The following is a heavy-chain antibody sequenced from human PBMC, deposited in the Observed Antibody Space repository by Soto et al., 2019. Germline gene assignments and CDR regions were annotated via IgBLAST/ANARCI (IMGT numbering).Heavy chain of an antibody. D-gene: IGHD6-6*01. V-gene: IGHV5-51*01. CDR1: GYTFTIYW. J-gene: IGHJ6*02. Sequence: GESLKISCQVSGYTFTIYWIGWVRQMPGKGLEWMWIIYPSDSDTRYSPSFQGQVTISADKSLRTAYLQWTSLKASDTALYYCARTRSFTLGFYYDGMDVWGQGTTVTVSS. CDR2: IYPSDSDT. CDR3: ARTRSFTLGFYYDGMDV.